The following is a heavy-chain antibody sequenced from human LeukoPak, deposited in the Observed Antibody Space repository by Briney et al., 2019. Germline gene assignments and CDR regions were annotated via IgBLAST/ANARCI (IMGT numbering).Heavy chain of an antibody. CDR1: GLTFSNYA. Sequence: GGSLRLSCAASGLTFSNYAMAWVRQAPGNGQEWVSGISAGSGSTYYADSVKGRFTISRDNSKNTLYLQMSSLRAEDTAIYYCAIHESSIPYWGQGTLVTVSS. CDR3: AIHESSIPY. V-gene: IGHV3-23*01. CDR2: ISAGSGST. D-gene: IGHD1-26*01. J-gene: IGHJ4*02.